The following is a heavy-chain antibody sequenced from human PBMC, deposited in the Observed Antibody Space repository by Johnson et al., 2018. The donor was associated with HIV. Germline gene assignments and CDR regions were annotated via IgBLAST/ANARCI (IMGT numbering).Heavy chain of an antibody. D-gene: IGHD5-24*01. CDR2: ISYDGSNK. V-gene: IGHV3-30*14. CDR1: GFTFSSYA. Sequence: QVQLVESGGGVVQPGRSLRLSCAASGFTFSSYAMHWVRQAPGKGLEWVAVISYDGSNKYYADSVKGRFTISRDNSKSTLYLQMNNLRAEDTAMYYCALILARGWLQRGAFDIWGQGTMVTVSS. J-gene: IGHJ3*02. CDR3: ALILARGWLQRGAFDI.